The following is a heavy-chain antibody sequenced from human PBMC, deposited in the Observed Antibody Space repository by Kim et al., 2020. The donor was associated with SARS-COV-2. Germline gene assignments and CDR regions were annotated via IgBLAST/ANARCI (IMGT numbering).Heavy chain of an antibody. V-gene: IGHV1-8*01. J-gene: IGHJ4*02. CDR3: ARGGNYDILTGYQYYFDS. D-gene: IGHD3-9*01. CDR2: MNPNSGNT. CDR1: GYTFTNYD. Sequence: ASVKVSCKASGYTFTNYDINWVRQATGQGLEWMGWMNPNSGNTGYAKKFLGRITMTTNTSINVAYMELSSLRSDDSAVYYCARGGNYDILTGYQYYFDSWGQGTLVTVSS.